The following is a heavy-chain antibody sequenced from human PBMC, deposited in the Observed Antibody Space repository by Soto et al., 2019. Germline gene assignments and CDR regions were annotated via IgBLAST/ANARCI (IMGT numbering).Heavy chain of an antibody. CDR2: FYPEDGET. CDR1: GYTLTELS. J-gene: IGHJ6*02. CDR3: AGDKMVAAAGGGGVNYYYYSMDV. Sequence: ASVKVSCKVSGYTLTELSMHWVRQDPGKGLEWMGGFYPEDGETIYEQKFQGRVTMDEATYTDTAYMRLGSLRSEDTAVYYCAGDKMVAAAGGGGVNYYYYSMDVWGQGTTVTVSS. V-gene: IGHV1-24*01. D-gene: IGHD6-13*01.